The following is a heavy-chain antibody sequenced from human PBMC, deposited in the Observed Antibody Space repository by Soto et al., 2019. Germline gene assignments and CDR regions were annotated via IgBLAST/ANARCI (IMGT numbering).Heavy chain of an antibody. CDR1: GFPFRSYA. J-gene: IGHJ3*02. Sequence: LRLFCVAPGFPFRSYAMSWVRQTPGKGLEWVSGISGSGGRTYYADSVKGRFTISRDNSNNTLSLQMHILRVEDTAVYFCAKGGYYSLFDIWGQGTMVTVSS. V-gene: IGHV3-23*01. CDR2: ISGSGGRT. CDR3: AKGGYYSLFDI. D-gene: IGHD3-16*01.